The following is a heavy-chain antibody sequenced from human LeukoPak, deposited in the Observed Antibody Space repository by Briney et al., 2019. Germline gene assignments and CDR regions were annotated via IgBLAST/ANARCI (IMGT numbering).Heavy chain of an antibody. D-gene: IGHD2-2*01. CDR1: GFTVSSNH. CDR2: IYTGGLT. Sequence: QPGGSLRLSCAASGFTVSSNHMTWVRQAPGKGLEWVSEIYTGGLTFYADSVTGRFTISRDNSKNTAYLQMNSLGVEDTARYYCARDNAPAGRGLDYWGQGTLVTVSS. CDR3: ARDNAPAGRGLDY. J-gene: IGHJ4*02. V-gene: IGHV3-53*01.